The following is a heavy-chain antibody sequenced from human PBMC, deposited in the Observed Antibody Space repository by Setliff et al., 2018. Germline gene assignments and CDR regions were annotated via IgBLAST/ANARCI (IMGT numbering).Heavy chain of an antibody. CDR2: ISGSGGST. CDR1: GFTFSSYA. Sequence: QAGGSLRLSCAASGFTFSSYAMSWVRQAPGKGLEWVSAISGSGGSTYYADSVKGRFTVSRDNAKNSLYLQMTSLRAEDTAIYYCARTTGYRLEGDFDYWGQGTLVTVSS. V-gene: IGHV3-23*01. D-gene: IGHD1-1*01. CDR3: ARTTGYRLEGDFDY. J-gene: IGHJ4*02.